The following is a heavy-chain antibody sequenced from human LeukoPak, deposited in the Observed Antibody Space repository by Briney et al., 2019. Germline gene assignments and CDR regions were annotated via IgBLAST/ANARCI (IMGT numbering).Heavy chain of an antibody. CDR2: ISAYNGNT. CDR3: ARDGYCSSTSCYGDGEDWFDP. J-gene: IGHJ5*02. Sequence: ASVKVSCKASGYTFTSYGISWVRQAPGQGLEWMGWISAYNGNTNYAQKLQGRVTMTTDTSTSTAYMELRSPRSDDTAVYYCARDGYCSSTSCYGDGEDWFDPWGQGTLVTVSS. V-gene: IGHV1-18*01. D-gene: IGHD2-2*03. CDR1: GYTFTSYG.